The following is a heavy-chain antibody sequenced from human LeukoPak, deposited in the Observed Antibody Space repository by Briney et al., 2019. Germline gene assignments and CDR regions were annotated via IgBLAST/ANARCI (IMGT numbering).Heavy chain of an antibody. CDR1: GFTFSSYA. Sequence: PGGSLRLSCAASGFTFSSYAMSWVRQAPGKGLEWVSGISGSGVNTYYADSVKGRFTISRDNSKNTLYLQMNSLRAEDTAVYYCAKDLAYSNYDLKYGMDVWGQGTTVTVFS. V-gene: IGHV3-23*01. J-gene: IGHJ6*02. D-gene: IGHD4-11*01. CDR2: ISGSGVNT. CDR3: AKDLAYSNYDLKYGMDV.